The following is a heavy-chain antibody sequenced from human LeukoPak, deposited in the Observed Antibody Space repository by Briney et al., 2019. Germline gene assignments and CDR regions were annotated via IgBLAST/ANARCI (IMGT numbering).Heavy chain of an antibody. CDR1: GFTFSSYS. J-gene: IGHJ4*02. Sequence: GGSLRLSCAASGFTFSSYSMNWVRQAPGKGLEWVSSISSSSSYIYYADSVKGRFTISRDNAKNSLYLQMNSLRAEDTAVYYCASSPRYSSSWYGWDYWGEGTLVTVSS. CDR3: ASSPRYSSSWYGWDY. CDR2: ISSSSSYI. V-gene: IGHV3-21*01. D-gene: IGHD6-13*01.